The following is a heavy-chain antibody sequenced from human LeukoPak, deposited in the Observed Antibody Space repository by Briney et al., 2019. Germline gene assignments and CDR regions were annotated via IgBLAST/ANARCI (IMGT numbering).Heavy chain of an antibody. D-gene: IGHD2-15*01. Sequence: GESLKISCKGSGYSFNYWIAWVRQMPGKGLEWMGIIHPGDSDTRYSPSFQGQVTISVDKSISTAYLQWSSLKASDTAMYYCARQDGAAKFYFDYCGQGTLVTVSS. CDR3: ARQDGAAKFYFDY. V-gene: IGHV5-51*01. CDR2: IHPGDSDT. CDR1: GYSFNYW. J-gene: IGHJ4*02.